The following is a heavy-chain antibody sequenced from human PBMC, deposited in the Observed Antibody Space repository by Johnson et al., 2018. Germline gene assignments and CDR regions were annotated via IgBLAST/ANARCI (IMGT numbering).Heavy chain of an antibody. CDR2: ISISGSTI. CDR3: ARVGRYYDSSGYLTDAFDI. CDR1: GFTFSDYY. D-gene: IGHD3-22*01. V-gene: IGHV3-11*01. Sequence: QVQLVESGGGLVKXGGSLRLXCAASGFTFSDYYMSWIRQAPGKGLEWVSYISISGSTIYYAAPAKGRFTISRDNAKNSLYLQMNSLRAEATAVYYCARVGRYYDSSGYLTDAFDIWGQGTMVTVSS. J-gene: IGHJ3*02.